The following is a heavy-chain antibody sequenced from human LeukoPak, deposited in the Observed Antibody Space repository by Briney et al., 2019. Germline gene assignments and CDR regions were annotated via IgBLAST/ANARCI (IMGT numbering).Heavy chain of an antibody. V-gene: IGHV3-21*01. J-gene: IGHJ4*02. CDR2: ISSSSSYI. D-gene: IGHD3-22*01. CDR1: GFTFSSYS. CDR3: ARDRGYYDSSGHTPIDY. Sequence: GGSLRLSCAASGFTFSSYSMNWVRQAPGKELEWVSSISSSSSYIYYADSVKGRFTISRDNAKNSLYLQMNSLRAEDTAVYYCARDRGYYDSSGHTPIDYWGQGTLVTVSS.